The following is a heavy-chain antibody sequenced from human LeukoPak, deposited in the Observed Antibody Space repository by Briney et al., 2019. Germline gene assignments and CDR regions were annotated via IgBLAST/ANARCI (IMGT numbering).Heavy chain of an antibody. J-gene: IGHJ4*02. CDR2: ISPSGGST. CDR3: ARDSGSYINFDY. Sequence: ASVKVSCKASGYTFTSYYMHWVRQAPGQGLEWMGIISPSGGSTSYAQKFQGRVTMTRDMSTSTVYMELSSLRSEDTAVYYCARDSGSYINFDYWGQGTLVTVSS. V-gene: IGHV1-46*01. CDR1: GYTFTSYY. D-gene: IGHD1-26*01.